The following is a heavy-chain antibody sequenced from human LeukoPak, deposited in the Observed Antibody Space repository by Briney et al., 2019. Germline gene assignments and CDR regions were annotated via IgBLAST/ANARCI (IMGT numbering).Heavy chain of an antibody. CDR3: ANRWVTTSAEYFQH. V-gene: IGHV3-48*03. CDR1: GFTFSSYE. Sequence: QTGGSLRLSCAASGFTFSSYEMNWVRQAPGKGLEWVSYISSSGSTIYYADSVKGRFTISRDNAKNSLYLQMNSLRAEDTAVYYCANRWVTTSAEYFQHWGQGTLVTVSS. D-gene: IGHD4-17*01. J-gene: IGHJ1*01. CDR2: ISSSGSTI.